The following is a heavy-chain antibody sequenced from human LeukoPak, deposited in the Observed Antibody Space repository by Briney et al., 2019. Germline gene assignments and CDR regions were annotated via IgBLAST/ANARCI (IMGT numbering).Heavy chain of an antibody. CDR2: IPYDGNNE. D-gene: IGHD2-2*01. CDR1: GFTFTSYG. CDR3: AKDSLVYCSSTSCHKGYFDY. V-gene: IGHV3-30*18. Sequence: GGSLRLSCAASGFTFTSYGMHWVRQAPGKGLEWVAVIPYDGNNEYYADSVKGRFTISRDNSKNTLYLQMNSLRTEDTAVYYCAKDSLVYCSSTSCHKGYFDYWGQGTPVTVSA. J-gene: IGHJ4*02.